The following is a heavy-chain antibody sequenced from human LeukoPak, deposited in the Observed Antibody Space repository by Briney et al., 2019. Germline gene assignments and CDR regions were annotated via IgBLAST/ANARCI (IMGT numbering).Heavy chain of an antibody. Sequence: PGRSLRLSCAASGFTFSSYGMHWVRQAPGKGLEWVAVIWYDGSNKYYADSVKGRFTISRDNSKNTLYLQMNSLRAEDTAVYYCARGRSGYATTPFDYWGQGTLVTVSS. V-gene: IGHV3-33*01. CDR1: GFTFSSYG. CDR3: ARGRSGYATTPFDY. D-gene: IGHD5-12*01. J-gene: IGHJ4*02. CDR2: IWYDGSNK.